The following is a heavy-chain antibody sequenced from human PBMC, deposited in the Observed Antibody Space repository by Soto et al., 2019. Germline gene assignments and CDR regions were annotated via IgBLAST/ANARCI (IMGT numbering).Heavy chain of an antibody. V-gene: IGHV3-23*01. Sequence: GGSLRLSCAASGFTFSSYAMSWVRQAPGKGLEWVSAISGSGGSTYYADSVKGRFTISRDNSKNTLYLQMNSLRAEDTAVYYCAKQQGPGTPYYYAMDVWGQGTTVTVSS. CDR3: AKQQGPGTPYYYAMDV. J-gene: IGHJ6*02. CDR1: GFTFSSYA. CDR2: ISGSGGST. D-gene: IGHD1-1*01.